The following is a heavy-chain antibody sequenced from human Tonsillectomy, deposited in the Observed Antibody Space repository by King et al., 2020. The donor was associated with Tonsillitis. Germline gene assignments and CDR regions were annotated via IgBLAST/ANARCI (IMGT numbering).Heavy chain of an antibody. CDR3: GRYEGGVFDP. CDR1: VGSISGGAYY. CDR2: SVHYKNT. V-gene: IGHV4-31*03. Sequence: LQLQESGPGLVKPSQTLSLTCTVSVGSISGGAYYCSWIRQHPGKGLAWIADSVHYKNTFCNPSLKSRLTIPLDTSTNQFSLKLNSVTAADTAVYYCGRYEGGVFDPWGQGTLVTVSS. J-gene: IGHJ5*02. D-gene: IGHD2-15*01.